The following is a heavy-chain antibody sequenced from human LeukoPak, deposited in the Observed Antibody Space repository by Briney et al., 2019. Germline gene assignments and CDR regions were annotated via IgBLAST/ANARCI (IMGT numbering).Heavy chain of an antibody. Sequence: PGGSLRLSCAASGFTFSSYSMNWVRQAPGKGLEWVTLIRSDGSSIYYADSVKGRFTIYRDNSRNTLYLQMNSLRVEDTAVYYCAKDRDEYGNDCWGQGILVTVST. CDR2: IRSDGSSI. D-gene: IGHD4-11*01. J-gene: IGHJ4*02. CDR3: AKDRDEYGNDC. CDR1: GFTFSSYS. V-gene: IGHV3-30*02.